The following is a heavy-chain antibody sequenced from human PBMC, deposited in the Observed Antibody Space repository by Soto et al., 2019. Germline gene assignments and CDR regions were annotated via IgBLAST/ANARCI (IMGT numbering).Heavy chain of an antibody. J-gene: IGHJ4*02. CDR2: ISYDGSNK. Sequence: GGSLRLSCAASGFTFSTYGIHWVRQAPGKGLEWVAVISYDGSNKYYADSVKGRFTISRDNSKNTLYLQMNSLRAEDTAVYYCAKTYYYGSASPTFDYWGQGTLVTVSS. V-gene: IGHV3-30*18. D-gene: IGHD3-10*01. CDR3: AKTYYYGSASPTFDY. CDR1: GFTFSTYG.